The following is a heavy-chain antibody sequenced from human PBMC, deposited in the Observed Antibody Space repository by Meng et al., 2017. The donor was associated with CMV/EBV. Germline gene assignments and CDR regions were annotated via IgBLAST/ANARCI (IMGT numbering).Heavy chain of an antibody. CDR2: LYWTDDK. J-gene: IGHJ5*02. V-gene: IGHV2-5*01. Sequence: GVSVGWIRPPPCNALASLALLYWTDDKRYSPSLSSSLTLTKDTSTTQVVLTMTTMDPVDTATYYCAPMPTRYDFWRGYYLYNWFDPWGQGTLVTVSS. CDR3: APMPTRYDFWRGYYLYNWFDP. D-gene: IGHD3-3*01. CDR1: GVS.